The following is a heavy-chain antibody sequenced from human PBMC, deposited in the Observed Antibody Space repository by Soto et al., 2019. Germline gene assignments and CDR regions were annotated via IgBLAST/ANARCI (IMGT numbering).Heavy chain of an antibody. CDR2: INAGNGNT. V-gene: IGHV1-3*01. J-gene: IGHJ4*02. Sequence: QVQLVQSGAEVKKPGASVKFSCKASGYTFTNYVLHWVRQAPGQRLQGMGWINAGNGNTRYSQNFQGRLTITRDTSASTAYMELSSLRSEDTAVYYCAREANFWSGPDYWDQGTLVTVSS. CDR1: GYTFTNYV. CDR3: AREANFWSGPDY. D-gene: IGHD3-3*01.